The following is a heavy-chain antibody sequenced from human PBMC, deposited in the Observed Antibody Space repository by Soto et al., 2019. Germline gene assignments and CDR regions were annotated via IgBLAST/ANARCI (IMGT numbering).Heavy chain of an antibody. V-gene: IGHV1-69*13. CDR2: IIPIFGTA. CDR3: ARDPDSSSSAAGGY. J-gene: IGHJ4*02. D-gene: IGHD6-6*01. CDR1: GYTFTSYG. Sequence: QVQLVQSGAEVKKPGASVKVSCKASGYTFTSYGISWVRQAPGQGLEWMGGIIPIFGTANYAQKFQGRVTITADESTSTAYMELSSLRSEDTAVYYCARDPDSSSSAAGGYWGQGTLVTVSS.